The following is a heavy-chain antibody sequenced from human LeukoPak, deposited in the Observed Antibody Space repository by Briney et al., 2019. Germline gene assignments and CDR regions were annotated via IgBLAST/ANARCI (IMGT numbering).Heavy chain of an antibody. CDR3: ARGIGIVGAFDY. D-gene: IGHD1-26*01. CDR1: GFTFSSYA. Sequence: PGGSLRLSCAASGFTFSSYAMSWIRQPPGKGLEWIGEINHSGSTNYNPSLKSRVTISVDTSKNQFSLKLSSVTAADTAVYYCARGIGIVGAFDYWGQGTLVTVSS. V-gene: IGHV4-34*01. CDR2: INHSGST. J-gene: IGHJ4*02.